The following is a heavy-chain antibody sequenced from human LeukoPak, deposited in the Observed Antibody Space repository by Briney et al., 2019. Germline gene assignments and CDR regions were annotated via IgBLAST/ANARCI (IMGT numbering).Heavy chain of an antibody. Sequence: GGSLRLSCAAPGFTFSSYGMHWVRQAPGKGLEWVAVISYDGSNKYYADSVKGRFTISRDNSKNTLYLQMNSLRAEDTAVHYCAKDPVGFGESLFYFDYWGQGTLVTVSS. V-gene: IGHV3-30*18. CDR1: GFTFSSYG. CDR2: ISYDGSNK. D-gene: IGHD3-10*01. J-gene: IGHJ4*02. CDR3: AKDPVGFGESLFYFDY.